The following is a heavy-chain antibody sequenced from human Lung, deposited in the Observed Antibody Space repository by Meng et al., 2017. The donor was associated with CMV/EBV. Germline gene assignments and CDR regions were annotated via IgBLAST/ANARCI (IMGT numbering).Heavy chain of an antibody. V-gene: IGHV3-21*01. CDR2: ISSSRYI. CDR3: ARDRYSGSSDAFDI. D-gene: IGHD1-26*01. Sequence: SXAASGFTFSSYSMNWVRQAPGKGLEWVSSISSSRYIYYADSVKGRFTISRDNAKNSLYLQMNSLRAEDTAVYYCARDRYSGSSDAFDIWGQGTMVTVSS. CDR1: GFTFSSYS. J-gene: IGHJ3*02.